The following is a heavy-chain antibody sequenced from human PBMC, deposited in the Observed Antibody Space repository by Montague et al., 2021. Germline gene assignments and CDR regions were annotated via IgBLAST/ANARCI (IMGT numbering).Heavy chain of an antibody. V-gene: IGHV4-39*07. J-gene: IGHJ5*02. Sequence: SETLSLTCTVSGGSTSSTSYYWGWIRQPPGKELEFIGVIYYNGSTYHNPSLKSRVTVSIDTSKNQFSLKLSSATAADTAIYYCARVFSSWYVGWFDPWGQGTLVTVSS. CDR1: GGSTSSTSYY. CDR2: IYYNGST. CDR3: ARVFSSWYVGWFDP. D-gene: IGHD6-13*01.